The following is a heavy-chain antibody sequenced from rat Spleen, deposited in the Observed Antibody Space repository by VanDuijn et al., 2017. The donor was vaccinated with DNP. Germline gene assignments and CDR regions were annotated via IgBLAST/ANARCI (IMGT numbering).Heavy chain of an antibody. J-gene: IGHJ2*01. Sequence: EVQLAESGGGLVQPGRSLKLSCAASGFTFSNYGMAWVRQTPTKGLEWVASISTGGGNTYYRDSVKGRFTISRNNARSTLFLQMDSLRSDDTATYYCAGRPPPTRGPFDYWGQGVMVTVSS. CDR1: GFTFSNYG. CDR3: AGRPPPTRGPFDY. V-gene: IGHV5S13*01. D-gene: IGHD1-4*01. CDR2: ISTGGGNT.